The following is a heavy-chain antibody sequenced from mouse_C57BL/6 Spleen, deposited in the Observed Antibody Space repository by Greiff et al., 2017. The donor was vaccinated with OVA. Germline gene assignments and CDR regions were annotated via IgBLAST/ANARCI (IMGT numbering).Heavy chain of an antibody. D-gene: IGHD1-1*01. CDR3: TTLGLLLLYYFYY. Sequence: EVQLQQSGAELVRPGASVTLSCTASGYKIQDYYLHWVQQRPEQGLEWIGWIDPEDGGTASAPKFQGKATMTADTSSSTAYRQLSILTSEDTAFYYCTTLGLLLLYYFYYWGQGTTRTVSS. CDR2: IDPEDGGT. J-gene: IGHJ2*01. CDR1: GYKIQDYY. V-gene: IGHV14-1*01.